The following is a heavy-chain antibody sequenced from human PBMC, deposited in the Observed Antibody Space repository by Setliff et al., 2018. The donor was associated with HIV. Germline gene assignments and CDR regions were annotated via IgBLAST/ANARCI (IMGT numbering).Heavy chain of an antibody. CDR1: GGSLSDSF. CDR3: ARGLHYHGSGSHRLGAFDI. CDR2: IDHSGST. Sequence: PSETLSLTCAVYGGSLSDSFWGWIRHPPGKGLEWIGEIDHSGSTNYNSSLESRVTISRDMSKKQFSLKMTSVTAADVAVYFCARGLHYHGSGSHRLGAFDIWGRGTLVTVSS. D-gene: IGHD3-10*01. J-gene: IGHJ3*02. V-gene: IGHV4-34*01.